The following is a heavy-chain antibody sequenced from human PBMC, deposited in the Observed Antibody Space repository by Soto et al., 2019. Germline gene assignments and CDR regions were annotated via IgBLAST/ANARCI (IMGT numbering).Heavy chain of an antibody. V-gene: IGHV3-33*01. Sequence: GGSLRLSCAASGFSFSDYGMHWVRQAPGKGLEWLTIIWFDASHEYYADSVKGRFTISRDNSKNTLYLQMNSLRAEDTAVYYCATLVVVAATYNWFDPWGQGTPVTVSS. D-gene: IGHD2-15*01. CDR3: ATLVVVAATYNWFDP. J-gene: IGHJ5*02. CDR2: IWFDASHE. CDR1: GFSFSDYG.